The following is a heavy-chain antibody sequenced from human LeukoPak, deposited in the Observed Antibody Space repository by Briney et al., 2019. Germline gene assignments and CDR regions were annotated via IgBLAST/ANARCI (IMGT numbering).Heavy chain of an antibody. D-gene: IGHD3-16*01. CDR1: GYTFTGYY. CDR3: ARDIERERGGYYFDY. Sequence: ASVKVSCKASGYTFTGYYMHWVRQAPGQGLEWMGWINPNSGGTNYAQKFQGRVTMTRDTSLSTAYMELSRLRSDDTAVYYCARDIERERGGYYFDYWGQGTLVTVSS. CDR2: INPNSGGT. J-gene: IGHJ4*02. V-gene: IGHV1-2*02.